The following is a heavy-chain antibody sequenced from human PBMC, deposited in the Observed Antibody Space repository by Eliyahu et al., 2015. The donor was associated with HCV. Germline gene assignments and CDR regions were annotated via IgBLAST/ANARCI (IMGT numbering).Heavy chain of an antibody. Sequence: QVQLVQSGAEVKKPGASVKVSCKASGYTFTGYYMHWVRQAPGEGLEWMGSINSNSGGTRYAQKFEDRVTVTRDTSINTAYMELSRLRSDDTAVYYCARGNGDYGEDYWGQGTLVTVSS. CDR3: ARGNGDYGEDY. CDR2: INSNSGGT. CDR1: GYTFTGYY. D-gene: IGHD4-17*01. V-gene: IGHV1-2*02. J-gene: IGHJ4*01.